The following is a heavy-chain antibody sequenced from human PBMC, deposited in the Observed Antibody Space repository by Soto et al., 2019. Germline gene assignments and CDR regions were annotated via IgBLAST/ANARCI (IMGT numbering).Heavy chain of an antibody. V-gene: IGHV3-48*03. D-gene: IGHD2-8*01. CDR1: GFTFSSYA. CDR3: ARDRRTKDYCYGMDV. J-gene: IGHJ6*02. CDR2: ISSSGSTI. Sequence: GGSLRLSCSASGFTFSSYAMHWVRQAPGKGLEWVSYISSSGSTIYYADSVKGRFTISRDNAKNSLYLQMNSLRAEDTAVYYCARDRRTKDYCYGMDVWGQGTTVTVSS.